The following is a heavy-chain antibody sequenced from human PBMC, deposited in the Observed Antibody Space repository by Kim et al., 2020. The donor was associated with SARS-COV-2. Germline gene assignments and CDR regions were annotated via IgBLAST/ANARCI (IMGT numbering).Heavy chain of an antibody. D-gene: IGHD5-18*01. V-gene: IGHV3-53*01. Sequence: YAGSLKGRFPISRANSQNPLYLQTNSWRAEDTAVYYCARVGTAMVGAFDYWGQGTLVTVSS. J-gene: IGHJ4*02. CDR3: ARVGTAMVGAFDY.